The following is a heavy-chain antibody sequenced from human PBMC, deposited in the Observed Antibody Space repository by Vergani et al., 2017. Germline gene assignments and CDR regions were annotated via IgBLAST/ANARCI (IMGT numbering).Heavy chain of an antibody. CDR3: ARGRRRGRYCSSTSCPPGAFDF. CDR1: GFTFSSYS. J-gene: IGHJ3*01. V-gene: IGHV3-21*01. D-gene: IGHD2-2*01. Sequence: EGQLVESGGDWVQRGGSLRLSCAASGFTFSSYSMNWVRQAQGKGLEWVSSISSSSSYIYYADSVKGRFTISRDNAKNSLYLQMNSLRAEDTAVYYCARGRRRGRYCSSTSCPPGAFDFWGQGTMVTVSS. CDR2: ISSSSSYI.